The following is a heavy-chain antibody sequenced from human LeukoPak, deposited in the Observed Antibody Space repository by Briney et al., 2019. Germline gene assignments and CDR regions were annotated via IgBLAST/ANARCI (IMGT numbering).Heavy chain of an antibody. CDR3: ARAGTVTTDYYYYMDV. CDR1: GYTFTSYG. V-gene: IGHV1-46*01. J-gene: IGHJ6*03. CDR2: INPSGGST. D-gene: IGHD4-17*01. Sequence: GASVKVSCKASGYTFTSYGISWVRQAPGQGLEWMGIINPSGGSTSYAQKFQGRVTMTRDMSTSTVYMELSSLRSEDTAVYYCARAGTVTTDYYYYMDVWGKGTTVTVSS.